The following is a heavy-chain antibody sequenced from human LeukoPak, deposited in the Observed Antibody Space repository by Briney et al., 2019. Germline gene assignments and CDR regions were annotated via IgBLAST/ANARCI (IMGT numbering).Heavy chain of an antibody. D-gene: IGHD1-26*01. V-gene: IGHV4-39*01. CDR2: ISYSGT. CDR1: GGSISISNYY. Sequence: SETLSLTCTVSGGSISISNYYWGWIRQPPGRGLEWIGSISYSGTYYNPSLKSRLTISVDTSKNHFSLNLRSVAAADTAVYYCARRTSNPVGAIDYWGQGTLVTVSS. J-gene: IGHJ4*02. CDR3: ARRTSNPVGAIDY.